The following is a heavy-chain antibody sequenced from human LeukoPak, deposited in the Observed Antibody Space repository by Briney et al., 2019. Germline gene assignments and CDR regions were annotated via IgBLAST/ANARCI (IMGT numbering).Heavy chain of an antibody. J-gene: IGHJ4*02. Sequence: SETLSLTCTVSDGSMSPYYWSWIRQSPGKGLEWIAYIFYNGNTKYNPSLWSRVTISIDTSRNQFSLKLSSVTAADTAVYYCARVTTDYYDSSGVLFDYWGQGTLVTVSS. CDR3: ARVTTDYYDSSGVLFDY. CDR1: DGSMSPYY. CDR2: IFYNGNT. V-gene: IGHV4-59*01. D-gene: IGHD3-22*01.